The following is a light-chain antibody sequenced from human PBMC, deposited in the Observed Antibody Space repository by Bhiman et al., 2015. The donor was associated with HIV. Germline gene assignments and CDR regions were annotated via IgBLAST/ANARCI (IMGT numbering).Light chain of an antibody. CDR2: EDT. CDR1: VLPHQR. J-gene: IGLJ2*01. Sequence: SDELTQPPSVSVFPGETARITCSGDVLPHQRAFWYQQKAGQAPVLVIYEDTERSSGIPERFSGSTSGTTVTLTISGVQAEDEADYYCQSVDMSGVYVIFAGGTKLTVL. CDR3: QSVDMSGVYVI. V-gene: IGLV3-25*03.